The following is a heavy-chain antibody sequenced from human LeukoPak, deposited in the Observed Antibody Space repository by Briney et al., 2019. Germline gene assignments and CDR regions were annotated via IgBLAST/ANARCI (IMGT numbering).Heavy chain of an antibody. CDR1: GFTFSSYG. CDR2: ISYDGSNK. Sequence: PGGSLRLSCAASGFTFSSYGMHWVRQAPGKGLEWVAVISYDGSNKYYADSVKGRFTISRDNSKNTLYLQMNSLRAEDTAVYYCAKDTVGYYDILTGSSNGFIDYWGQGTLVTVSS. CDR3: AKDTVGYYDILTGSSNGFIDY. V-gene: IGHV3-30*18. D-gene: IGHD3-9*01. J-gene: IGHJ4*02.